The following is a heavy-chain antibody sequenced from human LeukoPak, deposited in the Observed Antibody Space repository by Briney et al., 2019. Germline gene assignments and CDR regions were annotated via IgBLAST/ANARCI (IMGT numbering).Heavy chain of an antibody. Sequence: GGSLRLSCAASGFTFSSYWMSWVRQAPGKELEWVANIKQDGSEKYYVDSVKGRFTISRDNAKNSLYLQMNNLRAEDTAVYYGARLRGYSGYGDYWGQGTLVTGSS. D-gene: IGHD5-12*01. V-gene: IGHV3-7*01. CDR1: GFTFSSYW. CDR2: IKQDGSEK. J-gene: IGHJ4*02. CDR3: ARLRGYSGYGDY.